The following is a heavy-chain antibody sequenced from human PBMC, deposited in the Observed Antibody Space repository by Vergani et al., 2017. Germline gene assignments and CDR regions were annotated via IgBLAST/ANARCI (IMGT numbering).Heavy chain of an antibody. CDR2: IIPIFGTA. CDR3: ARYSSSWYGTYYYYYYGMDV. D-gene: IGHD6-13*01. V-gene: IGHV1-69*01. Sequence: QVQLVQSGAEVKKPGSSVKVSCKASGGTFISYAISWVRQVPGQGLEWMGGIIPIFGTANYAQKFQGRVTITADESTSTAYMELSSLRSEDTAVYYCARYSSSWYGTYYYYYYGMDVWGQGTTVTVSS. J-gene: IGHJ6*02. CDR1: GGTFISYA.